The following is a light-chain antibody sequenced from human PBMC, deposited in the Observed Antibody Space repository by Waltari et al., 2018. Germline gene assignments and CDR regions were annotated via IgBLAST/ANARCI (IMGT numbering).Light chain of an antibody. J-gene: IGKJ4*01. CDR2: WAS. CDR3: QQYYSFPLT. Sequence: DIVMTQSPDSLAVSLGERATINCKSSQSVLYSSNNKNFLAWYQQKPGQHPKLLIHWASIRESGVPDRFGGSGSGADFTLTISSLQAEDVAVYYCQQYYSFPLTFGGGTKVEIK. CDR1: QSVLYSSNNKNF. V-gene: IGKV4-1*01.